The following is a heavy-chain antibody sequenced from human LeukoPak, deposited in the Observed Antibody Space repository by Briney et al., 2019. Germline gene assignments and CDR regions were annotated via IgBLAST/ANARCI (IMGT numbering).Heavy chain of an antibody. CDR2: ISSNGGST. CDR1: GFTFSSYA. V-gene: IGHV3-64*01. Sequence: PGGSLRLSCAASGFTFSSYAMHWVRQAPGKGLEYVSAISSNGGSTYYANSVKGRFTISRDNSKNTLYLQMGSLRAEDMAVYYCAREGKAYYDILTGFTKYFDYWGQGTLVTVSS. J-gene: IGHJ4*02. CDR3: AREGKAYYDILTGFTKYFDY. D-gene: IGHD3-9*01.